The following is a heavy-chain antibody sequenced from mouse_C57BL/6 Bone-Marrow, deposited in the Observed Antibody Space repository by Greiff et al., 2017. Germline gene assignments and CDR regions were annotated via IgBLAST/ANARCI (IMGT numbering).Heavy chain of an antibody. CDR2: ISSGGSYT. CDR1: GFTFSSYG. CDR3: ARIYYGNFAY. J-gene: IGHJ3*01. Sequence: EVMLVESGGDLVKPGGSLKLSCAASGFTFSSYGMSWVRQTPDKRLEWVATISSGGSYTYYPDSVKGRFTISRDNAKNTLYLQMSSLKSEDTAMYYCARIYYGNFAYWGQGTLVTVSA. V-gene: IGHV5-6*01. D-gene: IGHD2-1*01.